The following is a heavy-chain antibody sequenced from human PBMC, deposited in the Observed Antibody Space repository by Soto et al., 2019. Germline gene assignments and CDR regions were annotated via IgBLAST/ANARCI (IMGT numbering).Heavy chain of an antibody. D-gene: IGHD2-2*01. J-gene: IGHJ6*02. V-gene: IGHV3-48*02. Sequence: SCAASGFTFSSYSMNWVRQAPGKGLEWVSYISSSSSTIYYADSVKGRFTISRDNAKNSLYLQMNSLRDEDTAVYYCARDLSSTSENYYYGMDVWGQGTTVTVSS. CDR2: ISSSSSTI. CDR3: ARDLSSTSENYYYGMDV. CDR1: GFTFSSYS.